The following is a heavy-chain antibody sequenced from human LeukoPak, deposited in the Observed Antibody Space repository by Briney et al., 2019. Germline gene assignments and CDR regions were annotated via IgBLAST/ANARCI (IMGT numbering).Heavy chain of an antibody. CDR3: AGEVVVPAAMRAMDV. J-gene: IGHJ6*03. D-gene: IGHD2-2*01. CDR1: GFTVSSNY. CDR2: IYSGGST. V-gene: IGHV3-53*01. Sequence: GGSLRLSCAASGFTVSSNYMSWVRQAPGKGLEWVSVIYSGGSTYYADSVKGRFTISRDNSKNTLYLQMNSLRAEDTAVYYCAGEVVVPAAMRAMDVWGKGTTVTVSS.